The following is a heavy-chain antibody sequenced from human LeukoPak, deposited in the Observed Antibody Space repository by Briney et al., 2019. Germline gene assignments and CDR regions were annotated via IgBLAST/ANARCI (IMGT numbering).Heavy chain of an antibody. CDR2: ISGSGGST. V-gene: IGHV3-23*01. CDR3: AKSSPYYDFWSGYLVNMFDP. CDR1: GFTFSSYA. D-gene: IGHD3-3*01. J-gene: IGHJ5*02. Sequence: GGSLRLSCAASGFTFSSYAMSWVRQAPGKGLEWVSAISGSGGSTYYADSVKGRFTISRDNSKNTLYLQMNSLRAEDTAVYYCAKSSPYYDFWSGYLVNMFDPWGQGTLVTVSS.